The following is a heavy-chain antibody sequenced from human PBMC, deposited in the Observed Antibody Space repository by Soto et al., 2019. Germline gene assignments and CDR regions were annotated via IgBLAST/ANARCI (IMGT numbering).Heavy chain of an antibody. D-gene: IGHD3-10*01. CDR3: ARDGRITMVRGVDAFDI. Sequence: QVQLVESGGGLVQPGGSLRLSCAASGFTFSDYYMSWIRQAPGKGLEWVSYISSSSSYTNYADSVKGRFTISRDNAKNSLYLQMNSLRAEDTAVYYCARDGRITMVRGVDAFDIWGQGTMVTVSS. CDR1: GFTFSDYY. CDR2: ISSSSSYT. V-gene: IGHV3-11*06. J-gene: IGHJ3*02.